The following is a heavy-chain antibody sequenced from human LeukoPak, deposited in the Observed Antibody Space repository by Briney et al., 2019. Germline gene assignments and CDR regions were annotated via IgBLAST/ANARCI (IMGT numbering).Heavy chain of an antibody. CDR3: ARDKGSGWSYYFDY. J-gene: IGHJ4*02. CDR1: GFAFSSYS. Sequence: PGGSLRLSCAASGFAFSSYSMNWFRQAPGKGLEWVSYISGTSSTIYYADSVKGRFTISRDNAKNSLYLQMNSLRAEDTAVYYCARDKGSGWSYYFDYWGQGILVTVSS. V-gene: IGHV3-48*01. CDR2: ISGTSSTI. D-gene: IGHD6-19*01.